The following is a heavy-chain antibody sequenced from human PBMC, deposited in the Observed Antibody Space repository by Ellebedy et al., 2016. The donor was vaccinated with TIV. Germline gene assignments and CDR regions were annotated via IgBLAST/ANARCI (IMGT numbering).Heavy chain of an antibody. CDR2: IIPILGIA. CDR3: AREDYYDSSGTVRYYFDY. V-gene: IGHV1-69*04. J-gene: IGHJ4*02. Sequence: SVKVSXXASGGTFSSYAISWVRQAPGQGLEWMGRIIPILGIANYAQKFQGRVTITADKSTSTAYMELSSLRSEDTAVYYCAREDYYDSSGTVRYYFDYWGQGTLVTVSS. D-gene: IGHD3-22*01. CDR1: GGTFSSYA.